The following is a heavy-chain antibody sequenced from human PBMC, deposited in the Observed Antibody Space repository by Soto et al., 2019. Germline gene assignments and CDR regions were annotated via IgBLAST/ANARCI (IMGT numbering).Heavy chain of an antibody. Sequence: TSETLSLTCAVSGGSISSGGYSWSWIRQPPGKGLEWIGYIYHSGSTYYNPSLKSRVTISVDRSKNQFSLMLSSVTAADMAVYYCARGKDCSSTSGYIRWFDPWGQGTLVTVSS. CDR2: IYHSGST. J-gene: IGHJ5*02. CDR1: GGSISSGGYS. V-gene: IGHV4-30-2*01. D-gene: IGHD2-2*02. CDR3: ARGKDCSSTSGYIRWFDP.